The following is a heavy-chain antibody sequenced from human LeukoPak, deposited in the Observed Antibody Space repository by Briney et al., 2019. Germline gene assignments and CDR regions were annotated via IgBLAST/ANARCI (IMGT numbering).Heavy chain of an antibody. Sequence: SETLSLTCTVSGGSISSYYWSWIRQPPGKGLEWIGYIYYSGSTNYNPSLKSRVTISVDTSKNQFSLKLSSVTAADTAVYYCASQWWVDLRLDYWGQGTLVTVSS. CDR1: GGSISSYY. CDR3: ASQWWVDLRLDY. D-gene: IGHD2-15*01. J-gene: IGHJ4*02. CDR2: IYYSGST. V-gene: IGHV4-59*08.